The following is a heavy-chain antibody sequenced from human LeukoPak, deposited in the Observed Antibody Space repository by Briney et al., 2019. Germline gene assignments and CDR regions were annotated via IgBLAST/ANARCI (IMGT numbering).Heavy chain of an antibody. D-gene: IGHD6-13*01. CDR2: IKQDGSEK. CDR3: ARSYSSTPQYYYYYYMDV. CDR1: GFTFSSYW. J-gene: IGHJ6*03. Sequence: PGGSLRLSCAASGFTFSSYWMSWVRQAPGKGLEWVANIKQDGSEKYYADSVKGRFTISRDNSKNTLYLQMNSLRAEDTAVYYCARSYSSTPQYYYYYYMDVWGKGTTVTVSS. V-gene: IGHV3-7*01.